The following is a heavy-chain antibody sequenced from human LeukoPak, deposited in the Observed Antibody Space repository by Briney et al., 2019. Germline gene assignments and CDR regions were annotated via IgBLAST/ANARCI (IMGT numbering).Heavy chain of an antibody. V-gene: IGHV3-30*02. Sequence: GGSLRLSCAASGFTFSSYGMHWVRQAPGEGLEWVAFIRYDGSNKYYANSVESRLTLSRGNSKNTLYLKMNSLRAEDTAVYYCAAASFVWGKGATVTISS. D-gene: IGHD3-10*01. CDR3: AAASFV. J-gene: IGHJ6*04. CDR1: GFTFSSYG. CDR2: IRYDGSNK.